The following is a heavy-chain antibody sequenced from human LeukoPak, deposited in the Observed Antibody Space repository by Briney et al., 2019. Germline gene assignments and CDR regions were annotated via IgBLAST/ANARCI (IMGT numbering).Heavy chain of an antibody. CDR1: GFTFSSYW. D-gene: IGHD2/OR15-2a*01. V-gene: IGHV3-7*01. CDR3: ARDIGTPFFYGEPSFDY. CDR2: IKQDGSEK. J-gene: IGHJ4*02. Sequence: PGGSLRLSCAASGFTFSSYWMSWVRQAPGKGLEWVANIKQDGSEKYYVDSVKGRFTISRDNAKNSLYLQMNSLRAEDTAVYYCARDIGTPFFYGEPSFDYWGQGTLVTVSS.